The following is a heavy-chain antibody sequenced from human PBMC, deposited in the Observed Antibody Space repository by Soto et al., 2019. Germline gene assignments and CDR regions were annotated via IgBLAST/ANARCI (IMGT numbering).Heavy chain of an antibody. CDR3: AILGSGLYYYYRLAF. D-gene: IGHD3-10*01. J-gene: IGHJ6*02. CDR2: INAGTGNT. Sequence: ASVKVSCKASGYTFTSFAMHLGRQAPGQRLEWMGWINAGTGNTTSSQKFQGRVTITRDTSASTAYMELSSLRSEDTAVYYCAILGSGLYYYYRLAFCGQGSSVTVSS. CDR1: GYTFTSFA. V-gene: IGHV1-3*01.